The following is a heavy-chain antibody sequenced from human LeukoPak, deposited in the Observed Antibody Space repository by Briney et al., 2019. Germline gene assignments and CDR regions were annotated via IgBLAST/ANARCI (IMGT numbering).Heavy chain of an antibody. CDR1: GDSISSSIYY. Sequence: PSETLSLTCTVSGDSISSSIYYWGWIRQPPGKGPEWIGSMFFSGSAHYKPSLKSRVTISLDTSKNEIYLKMKSVTAADTAVYYCARDQGSSWDDAFDIWGQGTMVTVSS. V-gene: IGHV4-39*07. CDR3: ARDQGSSWDDAFDI. CDR2: MFFSGSA. D-gene: IGHD6-13*01. J-gene: IGHJ3*02.